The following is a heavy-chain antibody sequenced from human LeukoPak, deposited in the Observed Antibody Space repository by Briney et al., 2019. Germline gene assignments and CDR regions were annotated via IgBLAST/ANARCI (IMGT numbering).Heavy chain of an antibody. J-gene: IGHJ3*02. V-gene: IGHV4-39*01. CDR1: GVSISSDNW. D-gene: IGHD1-1*01. Sequence: PSETLSLTCAVYGVSISSDNWWTWVRQPPGKGLEWIGSIYYSGSTYYNPSLKSRVTISVDTSKNQFSLKLSSVTAADTAVYYCARHEGTLSAFDIWGQGTMVTVSS. CDR2: IYYSGST. CDR3: ARHEGTLSAFDI.